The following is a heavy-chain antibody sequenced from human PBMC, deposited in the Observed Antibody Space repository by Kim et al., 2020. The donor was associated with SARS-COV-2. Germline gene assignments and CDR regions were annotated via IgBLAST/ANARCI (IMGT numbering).Heavy chain of an antibody. CDR3: AREYCSSTSCYPTSNWFDP. D-gene: IGHD2-2*01. CDR1: GYTFTSYG. CDR2: ISAYNGNT. V-gene: IGHV1-18*04. Sequence: ASVKVSCKASGYTFTSYGISWVRQAPGQGLEWMGWISAYNGNTNYAQKLQGRVTMTTDTSTSTAYMELRSLRSDDTAVYYCAREYCSSTSCYPTSNWFDPWGQGTLVTVSS. J-gene: IGHJ5*02.